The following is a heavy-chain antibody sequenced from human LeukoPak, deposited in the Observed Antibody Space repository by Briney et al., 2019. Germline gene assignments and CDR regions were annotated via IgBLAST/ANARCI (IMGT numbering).Heavy chain of an antibody. Sequence: SETLSLTCSVPGGSINSGAYYWIWIRQHPGKGLEWIGYIYNSGSTYYNPSLNSRVTISVDTSKNQFSLKLSSVTAADTAVYYCARASLRIASAGSWFDPWGQGTLVTVSS. CDR3: ARASLRIASAGSWFDP. CDR2: IYNSGST. V-gene: IGHV4-31*03. J-gene: IGHJ5*02. CDR1: GGSINSGAYY. D-gene: IGHD6-13*01.